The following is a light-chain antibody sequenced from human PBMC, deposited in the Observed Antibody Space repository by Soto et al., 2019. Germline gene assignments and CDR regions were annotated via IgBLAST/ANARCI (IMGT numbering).Light chain of an antibody. V-gene: IGKV3-11*01. J-gene: IGKJ1*01. CDR3: QQRSNWPPWT. CDR1: QSVSSS. Sequence: EIVLTQSPATLSLCPGGRATLSCRASQSVSSSLAWYQHKPGQAPRLLIYDASNRATGIPARFSGRGSGTEFTLTISSLEPEDFAVYYCQQRSNWPPWTFGQGTKVEIK. CDR2: DAS.